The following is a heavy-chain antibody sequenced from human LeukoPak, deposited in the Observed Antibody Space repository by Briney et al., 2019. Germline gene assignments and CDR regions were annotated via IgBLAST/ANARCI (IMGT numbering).Heavy chain of an antibody. CDR2: INHSGTT. D-gene: IGHD3-3*01. CDR3: ARSRITIFGVVNNNWFDP. V-gene: IGHV4-34*01. J-gene: IGHJ5*02. Sequence: PSETLSLTCAVYGGSFSGYHWTWIRQPPGKGLEWIGEINHSGTTNYNPSLKSRVTISIDTSKNQFSLKLSSVTAADTAVYYCARSRITIFGVVNNNWFDPWGQGTLVTVSS. CDR1: GGSFSGYH.